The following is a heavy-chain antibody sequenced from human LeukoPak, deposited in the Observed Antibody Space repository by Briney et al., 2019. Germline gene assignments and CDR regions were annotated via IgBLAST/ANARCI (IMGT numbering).Heavy chain of an antibody. Sequence: PSQTLSLTCTVSGDSISSGGYYWSWIRQHPGKGLEWIGYIYYNGRTYYNPSLKSRVTISVDTSKSQFSLKLSSVTAADTAFYYCAKTGHCNSSSCPTGSFGPWGPGTLVTVSS. J-gene: IGHJ5*02. D-gene: IGHD2-2*01. CDR3: AKTGHCNSSSCPTGSFGP. CDR1: GDSISSGGYY. V-gene: IGHV4-31*03. CDR2: IYYNGRT.